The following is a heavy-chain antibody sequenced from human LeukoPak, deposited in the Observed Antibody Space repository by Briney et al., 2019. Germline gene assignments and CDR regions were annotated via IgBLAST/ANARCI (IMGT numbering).Heavy chain of an antibody. J-gene: IGHJ4*02. CDR2: IWYDGSNK. Sequence: GGSLRLSCAASGFTFSSYGMHWVRQAPGKGLEWVAVIWYDGSNKYYADSVKGRFTISRDNSKNTLYLQMNSLRAGDTAVYYCAKVSPGYSSGFDYWGQGTLVTVSS. D-gene: IGHD6-19*01. CDR3: AKVSPGYSSGFDY. V-gene: IGHV3-33*06. CDR1: GFTFSSYG.